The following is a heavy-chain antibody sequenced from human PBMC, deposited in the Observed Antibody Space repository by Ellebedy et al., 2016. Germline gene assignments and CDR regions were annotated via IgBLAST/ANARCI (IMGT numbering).Heavy chain of an antibody. J-gene: IGHJ5*02. V-gene: IGHV1-18*01. CDR2: ISAYNGNT. Sequence: ASVKVSCXASGYTFTSYDINWVRQAPGQGLEWMGWISAYNGNTNYAQKLQGRVTMTTDTSTSTAYMELRSLRSDDTAVYYCASRSGLELSPWGQGTLVTVSS. CDR1: GYTFTSYD. CDR3: ASRSGLELSP. D-gene: IGHD1-7*01.